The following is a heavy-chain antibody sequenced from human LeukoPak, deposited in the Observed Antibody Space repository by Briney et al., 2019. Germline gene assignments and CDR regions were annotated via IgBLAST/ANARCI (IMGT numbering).Heavy chain of an antibody. CDR1: GGSISSGGYS. D-gene: IGHD3-10*01. Sequence: SETLSLTCAVSGGSISSGGYSWSWIRQPPGKGLEWIGYIYRSGSTYYNPSLKSRVTISVDRSKNQFSLKLSSVTAADTAVYYCARGLPPPRTMVRGGRPNWFDPWGQGTLVTVSS. CDR3: ARGLPPPRTMVRGGRPNWFDP. CDR2: IYRSGST. J-gene: IGHJ5*02. V-gene: IGHV4-30-2*01.